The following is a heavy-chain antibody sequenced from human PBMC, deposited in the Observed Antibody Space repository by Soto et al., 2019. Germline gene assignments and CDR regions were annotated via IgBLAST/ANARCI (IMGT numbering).Heavy chain of an antibody. CDR1: NGSFSSGTYS. J-gene: IGHJ6*02. CDR2: IYYSGTT. V-gene: IGHV4-30-2*01. CDR3: ARGHYYYGMDV. Sequence: LSLTCTVSNGSFSSGTYSWSWVRQPPGKGLEWIGYIYYSGTTYYTPSLKSRLTMSMDRANDHFSLNLTSVTAADTAVYFCARGHYYYGMDVWGQGITVTVSS.